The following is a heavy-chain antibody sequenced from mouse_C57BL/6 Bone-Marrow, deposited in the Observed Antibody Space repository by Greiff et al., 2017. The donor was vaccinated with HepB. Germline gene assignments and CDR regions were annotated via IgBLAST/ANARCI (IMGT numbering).Heavy chain of an antibody. V-gene: IGHV3-6*01. CDR3: ARDIRY. J-gene: IGHJ2*01. Sequence: EVQRVESGPGLVKPSQSLSLTCSVTGYSITSGYYWNWIRQFPGNKLEWMGYISYDGSNNYNPSLKNRISITRDTSKNQFFLKLNSVTTEDTATYYCARDIRYWGQGTTLTVSS. CDR1: GYSITSGYY. CDR2: ISYDGSN.